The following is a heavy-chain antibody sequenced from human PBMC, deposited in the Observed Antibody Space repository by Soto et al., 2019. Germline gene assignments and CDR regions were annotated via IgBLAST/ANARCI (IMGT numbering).Heavy chain of an antibody. D-gene: IGHD1-26*01. J-gene: IGHJ3*02. CDR3: AKDLGSGSYLFDAFDI. V-gene: IGHV3-30*18. CDR2: ISYDGSNK. CDR1: GFTFSNYG. Sequence: SVRLSCAASGFTFSNYGMHWVRQAPGKGLEWVAVISYDGSNKYYADSVKGRFTISRDNSKNTLYLQMNSLRAEDTAVYYCAKDLGSGSYLFDAFDIWGQGTMVTVSS.